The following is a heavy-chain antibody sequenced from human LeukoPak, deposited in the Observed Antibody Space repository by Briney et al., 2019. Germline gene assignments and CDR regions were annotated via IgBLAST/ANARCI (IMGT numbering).Heavy chain of an antibody. V-gene: IGHV3-23*01. J-gene: IGHJ2*01. CDR2: VSGSGGST. D-gene: IGHD6-19*01. CDR1: AFTFSSYA. Sequence: GGSLRLSCAASAFTFSSYAMSWVRQAPGKGLEWVSGVSGSGGSTYYADSVKGRFTISRDNSKNTLYLQLNSLRVEDTAEYYCTKTLRESSGREYFDLWGRGTLVTVSS. CDR3: TKTLRESSGREYFDL.